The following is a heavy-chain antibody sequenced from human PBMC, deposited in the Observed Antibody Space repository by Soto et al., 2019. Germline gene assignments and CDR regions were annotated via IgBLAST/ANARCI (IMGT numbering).Heavy chain of an antibody. V-gene: IGHV4-31*03. CDR1: GGSISSGGYY. Sequence: SETLSLTCTVSGGSISSGGYYWSWIRQHPGKGLEWIGYIYYSGSTYYNPSLKSRVTISVDTSKNQFSLKLSSVTAADTAVYYCAREIIAAAGPAPSNDFDIWGQGTMVTVSS. CDR3: AREIIAAAGPAPSNDFDI. D-gene: IGHD6-13*01. J-gene: IGHJ3*02. CDR2: IYYSGST.